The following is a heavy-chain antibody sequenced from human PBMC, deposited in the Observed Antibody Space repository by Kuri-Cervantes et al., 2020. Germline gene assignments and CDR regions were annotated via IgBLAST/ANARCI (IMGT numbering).Heavy chain of an antibody. J-gene: IGHJ4*02. CDR2: INHSGST. D-gene: IGHD2-2*01. CDR1: GGSFSGYY. Sequence: ESLKISCAVYGGSFSGYYWSWIRQPPGKGLEWIGEINHSGSTNCNPSLKSRVTISVDTSKNQFSLKLSSVTAADTAVYYCARGFHGGAAAATDYFDYWGQGTLVTVSS. V-gene: IGHV4-34*01. CDR3: ARGFHGGAAAATDYFDY.